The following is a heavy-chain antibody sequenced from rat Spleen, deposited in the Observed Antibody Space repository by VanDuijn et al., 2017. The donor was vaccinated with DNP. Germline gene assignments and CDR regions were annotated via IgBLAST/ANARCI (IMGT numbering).Heavy chain of an antibody. CDR1: GFTFSSFP. V-gene: IGHV5-46*01. Sequence: EVQLVESGGGLVQPGRSMKLSCAASGFTFSSFPMAWVRQAPTKGLEWVATISTSGGSTYYRDSVKGRFTISRDNAKSTLYLQMNSLRAEDTATYYCTRDPLFDDWGQGVMVTVSS. D-gene: IGHD3-8*01. J-gene: IGHJ2*01. CDR2: ISTSGGST. CDR3: TRDPLFDD.